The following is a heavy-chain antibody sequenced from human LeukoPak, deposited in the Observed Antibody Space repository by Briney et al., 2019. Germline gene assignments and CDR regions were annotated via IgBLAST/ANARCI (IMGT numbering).Heavy chain of an antibody. CDR2: ISYDGSNK. J-gene: IGHJ4*02. CDR1: GFTFSSYG. Sequence: PGGSLRLSCAASGFTFSSYGMHWVRQAPGKGLEWVAVISYDGSNKYYADSVKGRFTISRDNSKNTLYLQMNSLRAEDTAVYYCANLLPAAYWGQGTLVTVSS. D-gene: IGHD1-14*01. V-gene: IGHV3-30*18. CDR3: ANLLPAAY.